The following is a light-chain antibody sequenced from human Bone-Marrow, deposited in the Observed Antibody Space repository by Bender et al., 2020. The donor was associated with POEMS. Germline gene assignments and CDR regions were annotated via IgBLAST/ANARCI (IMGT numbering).Light chain of an antibody. CDR2: QDT. CDR3: QAWDSITVV. J-gene: IGLJ2*01. CDR1: KLGDKY. Sequence: SYEMTQPPSVSVSPGQTARISCSGDKLGDKYVCWYQQKAGQSPSLVIYQDTKRPSGVPDRISGSNSGNTATLTISGTQTVDEADYYCQAWDSITVVFGGGTKLTVL. V-gene: IGLV3-1*01.